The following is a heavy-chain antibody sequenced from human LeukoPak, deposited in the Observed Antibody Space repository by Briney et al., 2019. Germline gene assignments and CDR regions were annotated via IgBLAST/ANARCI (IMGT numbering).Heavy chain of an antibody. V-gene: IGHV1-2*02. CDR3: ARGRFGEWDNWFDP. CDR1: GYTFTGYY. J-gene: IGHJ5*02. Sequence: GASVKVSFTASGYTFTGYYIHWVRQAPGQGLEWMAWINPNSGATNYAQKFQGRVTMTRDTSISTAYMELSRLTSDDTAVYFCARGRFGEWDNWFDPWGQGTLVTVSS. CDR2: INPNSGAT. D-gene: IGHD3-10*01.